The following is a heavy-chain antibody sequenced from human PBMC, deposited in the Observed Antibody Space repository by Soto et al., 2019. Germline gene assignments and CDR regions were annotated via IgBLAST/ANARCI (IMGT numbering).Heavy chain of an antibody. Sequence: PGGSLRLSCAASGFTFSSYAMSWVRQAPGKGLEWVSAISGSGGSTYYADSVKGRFTISRDNSKNTLYLQMNSLRAEDTAVYYWANLGGTWLEKGDAGDYGGQEPRVTVS. CDR1: GFTFSSYA. J-gene: IGHJ4*02. D-gene: IGHD6-19*01. V-gene: IGHV3-23*01. CDR2: ISGSGGST. CDR3: ANLGGTWLEKGDAGDY.